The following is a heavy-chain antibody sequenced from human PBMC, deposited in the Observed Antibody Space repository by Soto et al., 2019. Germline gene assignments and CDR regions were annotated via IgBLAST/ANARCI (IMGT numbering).Heavy chain of an antibody. CDR1: GGFPSCNRYP. V-gene: IGHV4-39*01. D-gene: IGHD2-2*01. J-gene: IGHJ6*02. CDR3: AKLAGYCSGNSCHGDYAMDV. Sequence: SEALSLSNSVSGGFPSCNRYPVGRIRRPPGKWLEWIGTFYYSENTYYNPSLKSRVTISVDTSKNQFSLKLSSVTAADTAVYYCAKLAGYCSGNSCHGDYAMDVWGQGTTVT. CDR2: FYYSENT.